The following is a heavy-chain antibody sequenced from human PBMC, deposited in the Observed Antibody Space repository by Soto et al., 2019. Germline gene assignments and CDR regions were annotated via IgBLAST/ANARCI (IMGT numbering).Heavy chain of an antibody. J-gene: IGHJ6*02. CDR1: GFTFSSYG. V-gene: IGHV3-33*01. D-gene: IGHD6-19*01. CDR2: IWYDGSNK. Sequence: GGSLRLSCAASGFTFSSYGMHWVRQAPGKGLEWVAVIWYDGSNKYYADSVKGRFTISRDNSKNTLYLQMNSLRAEDTAVYYCARYFIALADAYYGMDFWGQGTTVTLS. CDR3: ARYFIALADAYYGMDF.